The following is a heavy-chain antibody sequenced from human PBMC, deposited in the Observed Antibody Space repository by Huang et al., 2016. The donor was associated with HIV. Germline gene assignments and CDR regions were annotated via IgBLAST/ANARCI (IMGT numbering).Heavy chain of an antibody. CDR1: GFLFTTFT. V-gene: IGHV3-21*01. D-gene: IGHD2-15*01. Sequence: EVQLEESGGALVKPGGSLRLSCAATGFLFTTFTMHWVRQAPGKGLEWFSSMSGSGSSIYYADAVKGRFTISRDNTKKSLYLQMSSLSVDDTAFYFCARGGPVGYFNLWGHGTLVSVSS. CDR3: ARGGPVGYFNL. CDR2: MSGSGSSI. J-gene: IGHJ4*03.